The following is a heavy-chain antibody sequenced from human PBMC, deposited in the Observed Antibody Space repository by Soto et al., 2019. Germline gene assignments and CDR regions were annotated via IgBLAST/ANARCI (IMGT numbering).Heavy chain of an antibody. CDR3: ARAREYYYGMDV. V-gene: IGHV1-8*01. J-gene: IGHJ6*02. CDR1: GYTFTSYD. Sequence: QVQLVQSGAEVKKPGASVKVSCKASGYTFTSYDINWVRQATGQGLEWMGWMNPNSGNTGYAQKFQGGVTMTRNTSISTAYMELSSLRSEDTAVYYCARAREYYYGMDVWDQGTTVTVSS. CDR2: MNPNSGNT.